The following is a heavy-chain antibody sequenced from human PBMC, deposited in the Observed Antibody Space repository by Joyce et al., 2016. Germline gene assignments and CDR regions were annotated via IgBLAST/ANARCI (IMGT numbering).Heavy chain of an antibody. Sequence: QLQLQESGPGLVKPSETLSLTCTVSGGSISSDSYYWGWIRQPPGKGLAWIGTIYYSGSTFYNPSLKSRVAISVDTSKNQFSLKLSSVTAADTALYYCVGQKGSGWSPAGNWGQGTLVTVSS. D-gene: IGHD6-13*01. J-gene: IGHJ4*02. CDR3: VGQKGSGWSPAGN. CDR1: GGSISSDSYY. CDR2: IYYSGST. V-gene: IGHV4-39*01.